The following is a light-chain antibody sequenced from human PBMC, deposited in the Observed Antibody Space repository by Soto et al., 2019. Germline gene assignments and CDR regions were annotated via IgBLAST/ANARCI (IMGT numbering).Light chain of an antibody. Sequence: DIQMTQSPSSLSASVGDRVSITCRASQSISNYVIWYQHRPGTAPKVLIYAASNLQLGVPARFSGSGSGTDFTLTITGLQPEDYETYYCQQSYAAPLSFGAGTKVDIK. V-gene: IGKV1-39*01. CDR2: AAS. CDR3: QQSYAAPLS. CDR1: QSISNY. J-gene: IGKJ4*01.